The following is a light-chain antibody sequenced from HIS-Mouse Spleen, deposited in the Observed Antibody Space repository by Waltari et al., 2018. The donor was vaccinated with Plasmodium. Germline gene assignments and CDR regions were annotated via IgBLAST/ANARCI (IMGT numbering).Light chain of an antibody. V-gene: IGLV3-21*02. CDR1: NLGSKS. J-gene: IGLJ2*01. CDR2: DDS. CDR3: QVWDSSSDHVV. Sequence: SYVLTQPPSVSVAPGQTARITFGGTNLGSKSGHWYQQKPGQAPVLVVYDDSDRPSGIPERFSGSNSGNTATLTISRVEAGDEADYYCQVWDSSSDHVVFGGGTKLTVL.